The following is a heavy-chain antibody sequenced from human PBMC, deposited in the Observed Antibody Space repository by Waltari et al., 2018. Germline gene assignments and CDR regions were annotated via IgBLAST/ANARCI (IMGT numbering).Heavy chain of an antibody. CDR2: VYYTGTT. Sequence: QVELQESGPGLVKASETLSLTCTVSGGSISTYYLSWIRQPPGKGLEYIGYVYYTGTTNYNPSLKNRVTISLDTSKNQFSLKVNSVTAADTAVYYCARADSSTAYFYYYMDVWGTGTTVTVSS. V-gene: IGHV4-59*01. J-gene: IGHJ6*03. CDR3: ARADSSTAYFYYYMDV. CDR1: GGSISTYY. D-gene: IGHD6-13*01.